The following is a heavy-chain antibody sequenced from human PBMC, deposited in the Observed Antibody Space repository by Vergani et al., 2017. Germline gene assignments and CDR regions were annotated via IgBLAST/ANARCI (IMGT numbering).Heavy chain of an antibody. CDR1: GGSISSSNW. CDR3: AALGSSCCYVVY. D-gene: IGHD6-13*01. Sequence: QVQLQESGPGLVKPSGTLSLTCAVSGGSISSSNWWSWARQPPGKGLEWIGEIYHSGSTNNNPSLKSRVTISVDKSKNRFSLKLSSVNAADTAVCFCAALGSSCCYVVYWGQGTLVTVSS. V-gene: IGHV4-4*02. J-gene: IGHJ4*02. CDR2: IYHSGST.